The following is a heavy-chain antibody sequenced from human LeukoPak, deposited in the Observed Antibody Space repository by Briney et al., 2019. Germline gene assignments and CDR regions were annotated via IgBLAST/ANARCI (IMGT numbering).Heavy chain of an antibody. D-gene: IGHD6-19*01. CDR2: IYWDDDK. J-gene: IGHJ4*02. CDR3: AHWREDSSGWYASDY. V-gene: IGHV2-5*02. CDR1: GFSLSSSGVG. Sequence: SGPTLVKPTQTLTLTCTFSGFSLSSSGVGVGWIRQPPGKALEWLALIYWDDDKRYSPSLKSRLTITKDTPKNQVVLTMTNMDPVDTATYYCAHWREDSSGWYASDYWGQGTLVTVSS.